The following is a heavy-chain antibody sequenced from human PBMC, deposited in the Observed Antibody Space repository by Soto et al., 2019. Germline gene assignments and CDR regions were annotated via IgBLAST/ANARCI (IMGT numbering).Heavy chain of an antibody. D-gene: IGHD3-10*01. CDR3: DRDLKLLWFGEALSGSFDY. Sequence: ASVKVSCKASGYTFTSYYMHWVRQAPGQGLEWMGIINPSGGSTSYAQKFQGRVTMTRDTSTSTVYMELSSLRSEDTAVYYCDRDLKLLWFGEALSGSFDYWGQGTLVTVSS. V-gene: IGHV1-46*03. CDR2: INPSGGST. CDR1: GYTFTSYY. J-gene: IGHJ4*02.